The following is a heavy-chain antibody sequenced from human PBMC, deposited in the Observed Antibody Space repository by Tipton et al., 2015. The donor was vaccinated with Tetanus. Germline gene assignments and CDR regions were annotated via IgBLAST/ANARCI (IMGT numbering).Heavy chain of an antibody. Sequence: TLSLTCTVSGDSISSGDYYWTWIRQSPGKGLEWIGYMSHSGSANYNPSLKSRLAISVDTSKNQFSLKLSSVTAADTAVYYCASMTPVDWYFDLWGRGTLVTVSS. CDR2: MSHSGSA. J-gene: IGHJ2*01. D-gene: IGHD4-23*01. CDR3: ASMTPVDWYFDL. V-gene: IGHV4-30-4*08. CDR1: GDSISSGDYY.